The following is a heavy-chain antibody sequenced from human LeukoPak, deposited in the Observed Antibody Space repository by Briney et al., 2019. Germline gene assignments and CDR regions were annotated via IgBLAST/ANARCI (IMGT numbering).Heavy chain of an antibody. D-gene: IGHD5-18*01. V-gene: IGHV7-4-1*02. CDR1: GYTFTSYA. CDR3: ARRGYSYGYYWFDP. CDR2: INTNTGNP. Sequence: ASVKVSCKASGYTFTSYAMNWVRQAPGQGLEWLGWINTNTGNPTYAQGFTGRFVFSLDTSVSTAYLQISSLKAEDTAVYYCARRGYSYGYYWFDPWGQGTLVTVSS. J-gene: IGHJ5*02.